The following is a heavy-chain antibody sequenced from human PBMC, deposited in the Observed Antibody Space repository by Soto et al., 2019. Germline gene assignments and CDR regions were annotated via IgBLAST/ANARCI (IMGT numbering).Heavy chain of an antibody. CDR1: GFTFSNAW. J-gene: IGHJ6*02. CDR2: IKSKTDGGTT. V-gene: IGHV3-15*07. CDR3: TTRNRMTTYYYGMDV. D-gene: IGHD4-17*01. Sequence: GGSLRLSCAASGFTFSNAWMNWVRQAPGKGLEWVGRIKSKTDGGTTDYAAPVKGRFTISRDDSKNTLYLQMNSLKTEDTAVYYCTTRNRMTTYYYGMDVWGQGTTVTVSS.